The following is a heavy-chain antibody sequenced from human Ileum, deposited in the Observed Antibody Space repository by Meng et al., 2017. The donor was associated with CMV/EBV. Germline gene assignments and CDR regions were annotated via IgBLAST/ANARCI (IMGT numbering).Heavy chain of an antibody. CDR3: ARGVVIMTNNWFDP. CDR1: GGTFSSYA. J-gene: IGHJ5*02. D-gene: IGHD3-3*01. Sequence: SGGTFSSYAIGWVRQAPGQGLEWMGGIIPIFGTANYAQKFQGRVTITTDESTSTAYMELSSLRSEDTAVYYCARGVVIMTNNWFDPWGQGTLVTVSS. CDR2: IIPIFGTA. V-gene: IGHV1-69*05.